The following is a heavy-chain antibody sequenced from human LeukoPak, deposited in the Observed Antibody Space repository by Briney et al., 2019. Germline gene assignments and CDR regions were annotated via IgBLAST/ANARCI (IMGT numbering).Heavy chain of an antibody. D-gene: IGHD4-23*01. J-gene: IGHJ1*01. CDR3: ARSKTPNENEYFEH. CDR2: INPNSGGS. Sequence: GASVKVSCKASGYTFIGYYIHWVRQAPGQGLEWMGWINPNSGGSKFLQKFQGSVTMTRDTSISTGYMELSRLRSEDTAVYYCARSKTPNENEYFEHWGQGTLVTVSS. CDR1: GYTFIGYY. V-gene: IGHV1-2*02.